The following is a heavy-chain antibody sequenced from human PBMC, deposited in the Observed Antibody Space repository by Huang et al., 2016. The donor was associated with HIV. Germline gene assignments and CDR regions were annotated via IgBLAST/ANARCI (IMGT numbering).Heavy chain of an antibody. Sequence: QIQLAQSGAEVKKPGASVKVSCKASGYTFTNYDINWVRQASGQGLEWKGGMNPKSGNGGYTKKFQGRVAILRNSSINTSYLEVTSLTSEDTAVYYCARGFGINYNHEAFDVWGQGTMVTVSS. V-gene: IGHV1-8*01. CDR2: MNPKSGNG. J-gene: IGHJ3*01. CDR3: ARGFGINYNHEAFDV. CDR1: GYTFTNYD. D-gene: IGHD3-10*01.